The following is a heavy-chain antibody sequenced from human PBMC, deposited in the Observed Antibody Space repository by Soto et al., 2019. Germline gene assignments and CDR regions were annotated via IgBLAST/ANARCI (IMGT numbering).Heavy chain of an antibody. D-gene: IGHD2-2*01. Sequence: SETLSLTCTVSGGSISSGGYYWSWIRQPPGKGLEWIGEINHSGSTNYNPSLKSRVTISVDTSKNQFSLKLSSVTAADTAVYYCARKNCISSSCYGRNWFDPWGQGTLVTVSS. CDR3: ARKNCISSSCYGRNWFDP. V-gene: IGHV4-39*07. CDR1: GGSISSGGYY. J-gene: IGHJ5*02. CDR2: INHSGST.